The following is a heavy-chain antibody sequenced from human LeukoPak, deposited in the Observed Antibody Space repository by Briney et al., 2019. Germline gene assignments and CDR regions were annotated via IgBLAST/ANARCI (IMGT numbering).Heavy chain of an antibody. D-gene: IGHD3-22*01. J-gene: IGHJ4*02. Sequence: GASVKVSCKASGYTFTGYYIHWVRQAPGQGLEWMGRINPNSGDTNYAQKFQGRVTMTRDTSISTAYMELSSLRSDDTAVYYCATERGGYDSSGYSPPFDYWGQGTLVTVSS. CDR1: GYTFTGYY. CDR3: ATERGGYDSSGYSPPFDY. V-gene: IGHV1-2*06. CDR2: INPNSGDT.